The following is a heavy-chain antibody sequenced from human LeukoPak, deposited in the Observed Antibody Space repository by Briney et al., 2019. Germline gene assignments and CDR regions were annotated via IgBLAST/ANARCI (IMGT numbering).Heavy chain of an antibody. V-gene: IGHV3-23*01. D-gene: IGHD3-22*01. Sequence: GDSLRLSCAASGFTFSSYAMSWVRQAPGKGLEWVSAISGSGGSTYYADSVKGRFTISRDNSKNTLYLQMNSLRAEDSAVYYCANHASGYYNNWFDPWGQGTLVTVSS. CDR2: ISGSGGST. J-gene: IGHJ5*02. CDR1: GFTFSSYA. CDR3: ANHASGYYNNWFDP.